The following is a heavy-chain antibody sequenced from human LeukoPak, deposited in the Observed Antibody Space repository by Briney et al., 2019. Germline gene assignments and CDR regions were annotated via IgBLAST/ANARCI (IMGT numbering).Heavy chain of an antibody. Sequence: PGGSLRLSCAASGFTFSSYSMNWVRQAPGKGLEWVSSISSSSSYIYYADSVKGRFTISRDNAKNSLYLQMNSLRAEDTAVYYCARDLGVGAADGMDVWGQGTTVTVSS. J-gene: IGHJ6*02. CDR3: ARDLGVGAADGMDV. CDR1: GFTFSSYS. V-gene: IGHV3-21*01. D-gene: IGHD1-26*01. CDR2: ISSSSSYI.